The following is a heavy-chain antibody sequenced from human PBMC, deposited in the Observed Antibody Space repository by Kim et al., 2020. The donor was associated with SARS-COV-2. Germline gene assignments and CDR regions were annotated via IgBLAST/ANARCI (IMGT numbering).Heavy chain of an antibody. Sequence: SETLSLTCTVSGGSVSSSSFYWSWIRQPPRKGLEWIGYIHNSGSTNYNPSLESRVTISVDTSRNQFSLKLSSVTAADTAVYYCAMGYGSDVWGQGTLVTVSS. J-gene: IGHJ4*02. CDR3: AMGYGSDV. CDR1: GGSVSSSSFY. CDR2: IHNSGST. V-gene: IGHV4-61*01. D-gene: IGHD3-10*01.